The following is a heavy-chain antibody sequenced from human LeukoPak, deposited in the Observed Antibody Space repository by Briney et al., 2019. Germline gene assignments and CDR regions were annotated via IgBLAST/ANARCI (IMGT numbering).Heavy chain of an antibody. CDR3: ARDPSRMVRGVKGGY. V-gene: IGHV3-48*04. D-gene: IGHD3-10*01. CDR1: GFTFSNYI. J-gene: IGHJ4*02. CDR2: ISSSGSTI. Sequence: GGSLRLSCTASGFTFSNYIMNWVRQAPGKGLEWVSYISSSGSTIYYADSVKGRFTISRDNAKNSLYLQMNSLRAEDTAVYYCARDPSRMVRGVKGGYWGQGTLVTVSS.